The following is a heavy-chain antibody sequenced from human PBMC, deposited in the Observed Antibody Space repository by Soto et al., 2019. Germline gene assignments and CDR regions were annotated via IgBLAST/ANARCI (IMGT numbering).Heavy chain of an antibody. CDR1: GYTFTSYG. CDR2: ISAYNGNT. J-gene: IGHJ4*02. CDR3: ARGYRSGSSWSKYYFDY. D-gene: IGHD6-13*01. V-gene: IGHV1-18*04. Sequence: QVHLVQSGAAVKKPVASVKVSCKASGYTFTSYGISWVRQAPGQGLEWMGWISAYNGNTNYAQKLQGRVTMTTDTSMSTAYMALRSLSSDETAVYYCARGYRSGSSWSKYYFDYCGQGTLVSVSS.